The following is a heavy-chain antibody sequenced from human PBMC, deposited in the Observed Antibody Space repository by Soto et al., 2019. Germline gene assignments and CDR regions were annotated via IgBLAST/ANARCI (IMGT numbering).Heavy chain of an antibody. J-gene: IGHJ4*02. Sequence: QVRLVQSEAEVKKAGSSVKVSCKASGGTFSSDAVTWVRQAPGQGLEWMGGAIPIFPKANYAQKFQGRATITVYKSTNTVYMALNSLKSEDTAMYYCARCHSDSSGPGYLDSWGQGPLVTV. CDR1: GGTFSSDA. D-gene: IGHD3-22*01. CDR2: AIPIFPKA. V-gene: IGHV1-69*06. CDR3: ARCHSDSSGPGYLDS.